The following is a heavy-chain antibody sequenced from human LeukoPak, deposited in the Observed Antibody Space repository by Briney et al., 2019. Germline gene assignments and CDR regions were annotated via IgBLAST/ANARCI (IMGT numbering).Heavy chain of an antibody. CDR3: PSAGGDPLGGSGSYYVY. CDR2: IIPILGIA. CDR1: GGTFSSHA. Sequence: GSAVKVSCKASGGTFSSHAISWVRQAPGQGLAWMGRIIPILGIANYAQKFQGRVTITADKSTSTAYMERSSLRSEDTAVYYCPSAGGDPLGGSGSYYVYWGQGTLVTVSS. V-gene: IGHV1-69*04. D-gene: IGHD3-10*01. J-gene: IGHJ4*02.